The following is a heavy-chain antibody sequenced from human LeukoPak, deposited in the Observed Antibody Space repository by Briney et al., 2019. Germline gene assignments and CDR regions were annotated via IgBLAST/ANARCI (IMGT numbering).Heavy chain of an antibody. V-gene: IGHV3-33*01. J-gene: IGHJ4*02. CDR1: GFTFSSYG. CDR3: ARDISSRYFDL. CDR2: VSYAGTNK. Sequence: PGGSLRLSCAASGFTFSSYGMHWVRQAPGKGLEGVAVVSYAGTNKYYADSVKGRFTISRDNSKSTLYLQMNSLRAEDTAVYYCARDISSRYFDLWGQGTLVTVSS.